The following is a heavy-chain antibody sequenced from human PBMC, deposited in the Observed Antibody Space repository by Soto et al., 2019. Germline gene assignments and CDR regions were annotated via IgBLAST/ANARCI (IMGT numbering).Heavy chain of an antibody. Sequence: GASVKVSCKASGYRFTSYGVTWVRQAPGEGLEWMGIITRSGAGATYAQKFQGRVSMTRDTSTSTVYMELGSLGSEDTAAYFCAGALGYCSSTRCPATFDIWGQGTMVTVSS. CDR1: GYRFTSYG. CDR2: ITRSGAGA. V-gene: IGHV1-46*03. CDR3: AGALGYCSSTRCPATFDI. J-gene: IGHJ3*02. D-gene: IGHD2-2*01.